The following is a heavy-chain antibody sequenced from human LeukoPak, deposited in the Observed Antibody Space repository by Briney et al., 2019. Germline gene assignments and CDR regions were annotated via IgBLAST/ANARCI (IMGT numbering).Heavy chain of an antibody. CDR3: ARPASCSSTSCHGAWFDP. J-gene: IGHJ5*02. CDR1: GGSISGYY. D-gene: IGHD2-2*01. CDR2: IYTSGST. Sequence: SETLSLTCTVSGGSISGYYWSWIRQPPGKGLEWIGYIYTSGSTNYNPSLKSRVTISVDTSKNQFSLKLSSVTAADTAVYYCARPASCSSTSCHGAWFDPWGQGTLVTVSS. V-gene: IGHV4-4*09.